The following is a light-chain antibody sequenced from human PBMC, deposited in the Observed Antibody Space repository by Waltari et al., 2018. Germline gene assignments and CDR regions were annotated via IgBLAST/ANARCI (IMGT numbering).Light chain of an antibody. CDR2: DVS. CDR1: SSALGSYTY. J-gene: IGLJ3*02. Sequence: QSALTQPASVSGSPCQSVSISCHGTSSALGSYTYVSWYQQHPGKAPKLIIYDVSDRPSGVSDRFSGSKSGNTASLIISGLQAEDEADYYCSSYSSSTTRVFGGGTKLTVL. CDR3: SSYSSSTTRV. V-gene: IGLV2-14*03.